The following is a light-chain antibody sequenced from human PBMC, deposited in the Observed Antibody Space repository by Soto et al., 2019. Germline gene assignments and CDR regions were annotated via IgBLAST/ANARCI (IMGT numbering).Light chain of an antibody. CDR1: QTISSTF. V-gene: IGKV3-20*01. CDR2: GAS. J-gene: IGKJ4*01. CDR3: QQFGLSPT. Sequence: EIVLTQSPGTMSLSPGERATLSCRASQTISSTFLAWYRQRPGQAPRLLIYGASSRATGIPDRFSGSGSGTDFTLIISRLEAEDFAVYYCQQFGLSPTFGGGTKVEVK.